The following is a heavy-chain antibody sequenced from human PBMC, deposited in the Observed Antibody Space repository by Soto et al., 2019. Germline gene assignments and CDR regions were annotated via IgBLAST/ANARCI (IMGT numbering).Heavy chain of an antibody. V-gene: IGHV4-4*07. Sequence: SETLSLTCTVSGGSIRGYYWSWIRQSAGMGLEWIGRMHTSGSTNYNPSLKSRVTFSVDMSKNQISLKLTSVTSADPALYPCVRASMPKAHFDSRGQGTLVTVSS. CDR1: GGSIRGYY. CDR2: MHTSGST. CDR3: VRASMPKAHFDS. J-gene: IGHJ4*02. D-gene: IGHD2-2*01.